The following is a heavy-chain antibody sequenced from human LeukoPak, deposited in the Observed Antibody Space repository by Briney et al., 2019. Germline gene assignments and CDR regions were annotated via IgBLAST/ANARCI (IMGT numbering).Heavy chain of an antibody. CDR1: GYTFTSYA. J-gene: IGHJ4*02. Sequence: ASVKVSCKASGYTFTSYAMHWMRQAPGQRLEWMGWINAGNGNTKYSQKFQGRVTITRDTSASTAYMELSSLRSEDTAVYYCARDGYSSGWYQIPFDYWGQGTLVTVSS. CDR3: ARDGYSSGWYQIPFDY. V-gene: IGHV1-3*01. CDR2: INAGNGNT. D-gene: IGHD6-19*01.